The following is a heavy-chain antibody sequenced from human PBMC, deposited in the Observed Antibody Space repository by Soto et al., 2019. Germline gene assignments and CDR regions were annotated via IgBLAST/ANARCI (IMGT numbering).Heavy chain of an antibody. J-gene: IGHJ2*01. D-gene: IGHD3-9*01. V-gene: IGHV1-58*01. CDR2: IVVGSGNT. Sequence: QMQLVQSGPEVKKPGTSVKVSCKASGFTFTISAVQWVRQARGQRLEWIGWIVVGSGNTNYAQKFQERVTITRDMSTSTAYMELSSLRSEDTAVYYCAAEAYYDILTAYYSDWYFDLWGRGTLFTVSS. CDR3: AAEAYYDILTAYYSDWYFDL. CDR1: GFTFTISA.